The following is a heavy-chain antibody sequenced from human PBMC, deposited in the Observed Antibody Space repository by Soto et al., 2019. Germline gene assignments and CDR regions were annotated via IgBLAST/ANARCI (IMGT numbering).Heavy chain of an antibody. CDR1: GGSISSGGYY. D-gene: IGHD5-18*01. CDR3: ARDHEGYGHPWYFDL. J-gene: IGHJ2*01. V-gene: IGHV4-31*03. Sequence: VQLQESGPGLVKPSQTLSLTCTVSGGSISSGGYYWSWIRQHPGKGLEWIGYIYYSGSTYYNPSLKSRVSISVDTSKNQFSLKLSSVTAADTAVYYCARDHEGYGHPWYFDLWGRGTLVTVSS. CDR2: IYYSGST.